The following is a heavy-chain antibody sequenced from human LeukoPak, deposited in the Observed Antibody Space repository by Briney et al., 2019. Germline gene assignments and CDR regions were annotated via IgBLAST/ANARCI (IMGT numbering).Heavy chain of an antibody. D-gene: IGHD6-19*01. CDR2: IWYDGSNK. V-gene: IGHV3-33*01. CDR3: ARDHSSGWYSDYFDY. CDR1: GFTFSSYG. Sequence: PGGSLRLSCAASGFTFSSYGMHWVRQAPGKGLEWVAVIWYDGSNKYYADSVKGRFTTSRDNSKNTLYLQMNSLRAEDTAVYYCARDHSSGWYSDYFDYWGQGTLVTVSS. J-gene: IGHJ4*02.